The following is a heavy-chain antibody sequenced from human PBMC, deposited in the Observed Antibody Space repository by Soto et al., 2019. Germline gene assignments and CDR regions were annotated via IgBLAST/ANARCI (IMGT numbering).Heavy chain of an antibody. V-gene: IGHV3-48*02. J-gene: IGHJ4*02. CDR1: GFTFSSYS. CDR2: ISSSSSTI. CDR3: ARVGVGGEFTPGAPLDY. Sequence: EVQLVESGGGLVQPGGSLRLSCAASGFTFSSYSMNWVRQAPGKGLEWVSYISSSSSTIYYADSVKGRFTISRDNAKNSLYLQMNSLRDEDTAVYYCARVGVGGEFTPGAPLDYCGQGTLVTVS. D-gene: IGHD2-21*01.